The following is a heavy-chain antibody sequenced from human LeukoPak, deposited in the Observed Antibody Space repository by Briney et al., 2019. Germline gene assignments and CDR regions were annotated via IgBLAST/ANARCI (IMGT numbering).Heavy chain of an antibody. J-gene: IGHJ3*02. CDR2: IYYSGST. Sequence: SETLSLTCTVSGGSISRYYWSWIRQPPGKGLEWLGYIYYSGSTNYNPSLKSRVTISVDTSKNQFSLKLSSVTAADTAVYYCARAIPPLLWFGESPDAFDIWGQGTMVTVSS. D-gene: IGHD3-10*01. V-gene: IGHV4-59*13. CDR1: GGSISRYY. CDR3: ARAIPPLLWFGESPDAFDI.